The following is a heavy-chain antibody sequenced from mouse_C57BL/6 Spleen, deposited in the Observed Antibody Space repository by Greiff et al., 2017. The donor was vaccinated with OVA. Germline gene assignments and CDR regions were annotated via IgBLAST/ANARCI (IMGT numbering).Heavy chain of an antibody. CDR1: GFSLTSYG. V-gene: IGHV2-5*01. CDR2: IRRGGST. D-gene: IGHD1-1*01. J-gene: IGHJ1*03. CDR3: ALRRVVEDWYFDV. Sequence: VKLVESGPGLVQPSQSLSITCTVSGFSLTSYGVHWVRQSPGKGLEWLGVIRRGGSTDYNAAFMSRLSITKDNSKSQVFFKMNSLQADDTAIYYCALRRVVEDWYFDVWGTGTTVTVSS.